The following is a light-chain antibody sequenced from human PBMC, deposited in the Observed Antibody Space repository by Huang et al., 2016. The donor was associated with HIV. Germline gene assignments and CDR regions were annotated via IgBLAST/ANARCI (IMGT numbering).Light chain of an antibody. CDR2: AAS. CDR3: QQYHGVPWT. V-gene: IGKV1-NL1*01. J-gene: IGKJ1*01. Sequence: DIQMTQSPSSLSASLGDRVAITCRATQGISNSLAWYQQKPGKAPKLLLYAASKLGGGVTSGFSGSGSGAVYTLTISGLQPEDVAVYHCQQYHGVPWTFGQGTKVEVK. CDR1: QGISNS.